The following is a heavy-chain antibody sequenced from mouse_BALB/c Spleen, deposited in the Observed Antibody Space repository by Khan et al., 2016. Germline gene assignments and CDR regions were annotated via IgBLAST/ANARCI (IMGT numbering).Heavy chain of an antibody. CDR2: INTYTGDP. Sequence: QIQLVQSGPELKKPGETVKISCKASGYTFTNFGMNWVKQAPGKGLEWMGWINTYTGDPTYADDFKGRFAFSLEASAGTAYLQINNLKNEDTATYFCVRRSTMIYYDAMDYWGQGTSVTVSS. CDR1: GYTFTNFG. D-gene: IGHD2-4*01. CDR3: VRRSTMIYYDAMDY. V-gene: IGHV9-3-1*01. J-gene: IGHJ4*01.